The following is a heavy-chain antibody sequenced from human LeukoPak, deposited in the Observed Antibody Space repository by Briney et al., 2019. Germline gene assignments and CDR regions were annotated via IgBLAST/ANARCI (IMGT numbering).Heavy chain of an antibody. J-gene: IGHJ4*02. CDR1: GYTFTGYY. CDR2: INPNSGGT. D-gene: IGHD3-3*01. Sequence: ASVKVSCKASGYTFTGYYMHWVRQAPGQGLEWMGWINPNSGGTNYAQKFQGRVTMTRDTSISTAYMELSRLRSDDTAVYYCARVYYDFWSGYPPFDYWGRGALVTVSS. CDR3: ARVYYDFWSGYPPFDY. V-gene: IGHV1-2*02.